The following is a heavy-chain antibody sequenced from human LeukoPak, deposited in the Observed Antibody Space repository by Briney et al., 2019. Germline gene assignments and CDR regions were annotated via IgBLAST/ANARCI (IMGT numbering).Heavy chain of an antibody. CDR1: GFTFGDYA. V-gene: IGHV3-49*04. J-gene: IGHJ3*01. CDR3: TRRRFGPVGFGV. CDR2: IRAKDHGGTT. D-gene: IGHD3-10*01. Sequence: GGSLRLSCTPSGFTFGDYAMSWVRQAPGKGLECVGFIRAKDHGGTTEYAASVKGRFTISRDDSKSIAYLQMNSLKTEDTAMYYCTRRRFGPVGFGVWGQGTMVTVSS.